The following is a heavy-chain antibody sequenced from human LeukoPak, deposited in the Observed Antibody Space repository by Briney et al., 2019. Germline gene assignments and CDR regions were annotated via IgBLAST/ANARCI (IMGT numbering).Heavy chain of an antibody. D-gene: IGHD3-9*01. Sequence: GGSLRLSCAASGFTFSNAWMSWVRQAPGKGLEWVGRIKSKTDGGTTDYAAPVKGRFTISRDDSKTTLYLQMNSLKTEDTAVYYCTTDPINPRIREFDWLSPVPYFDYWGQGTLVTVSS. CDR2: IKSKTDGGTT. CDR1: GFTFSNAW. CDR3: TTDPINPRIREFDWLSPVPYFDY. J-gene: IGHJ4*02. V-gene: IGHV3-15*01.